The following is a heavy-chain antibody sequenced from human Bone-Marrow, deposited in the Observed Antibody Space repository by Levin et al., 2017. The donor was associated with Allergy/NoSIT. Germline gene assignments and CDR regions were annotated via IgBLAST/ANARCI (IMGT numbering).Heavy chain of an antibody. CDR1: GYTLTELS. Sequence: ASVKVSCKVSGYTLTELSMHWVRQAPGKGLEWMGGFDPEDGETIYAQKFQGRVTMTEDTSTDTAYMELSSLRSEDTAVYYCATLPPTTIFGVVINIAYYFDYWGQGTLVTVSS. V-gene: IGHV1-24*01. D-gene: IGHD3-3*01. J-gene: IGHJ4*02. CDR2: FDPEDGET. CDR3: ATLPPTTIFGVVINIAYYFDY.